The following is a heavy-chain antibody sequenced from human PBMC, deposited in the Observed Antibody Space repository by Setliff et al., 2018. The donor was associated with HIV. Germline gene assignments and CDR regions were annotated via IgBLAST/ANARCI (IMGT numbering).Heavy chain of an antibody. CDR1: GFTFSYYG. J-gene: IGHJ6*02. CDR2: IRYDDTYK. Sequence: PGGSLRLSCATSGFTFSYYGMHWVRQAPGKGLEWVAFIRYDDTYKYYADSVKGRFTISRDNSKNTLYLQMNSLRAEDTAIYYCARSVIGYYYYGMDVWGQGTLVTVSS. V-gene: IGHV3-30*02. CDR3: ARSVIGYYYYGMDV. D-gene: IGHD3-10*01.